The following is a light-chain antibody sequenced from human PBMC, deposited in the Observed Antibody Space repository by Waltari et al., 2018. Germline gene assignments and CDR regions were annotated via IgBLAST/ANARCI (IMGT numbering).Light chain of an antibody. CDR1: SSDVGGYNY. V-gene: IGLV2-8*01. CDR3: SSYAGSTVV. Sequence: QSALTQPPSASGSPGQSVTISCTGTSSDVGGYNYVSWYQQHPGKAPTLMIYEVSKGPAGGRDRFAGSKAGNTASLTVSGLQAEDEADYYCSSYAGSTVVFGGGTKLTVL. CDR2: EVS. J-gene: IGLJ2*01.